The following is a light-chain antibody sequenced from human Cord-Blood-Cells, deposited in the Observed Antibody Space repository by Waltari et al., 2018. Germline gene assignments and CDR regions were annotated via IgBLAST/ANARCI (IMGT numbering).Light chain of an antibody. CDR1: QSIGSS. J-gene: IGKJ1*01. CDR3: HQSSSVPRT. CDR2: YAS. V-gene: IGKV6-21*01. Sequence: EIVLTQSPDFQSVTPKETVTLTCRASQSIGSSLHWYQQKPDQSPKLLIKYASQSFAGVPSRFSGRGSGTDFTLDINSLEAGDAATYYCHQSSSVPRTFGQGTKVEIK.